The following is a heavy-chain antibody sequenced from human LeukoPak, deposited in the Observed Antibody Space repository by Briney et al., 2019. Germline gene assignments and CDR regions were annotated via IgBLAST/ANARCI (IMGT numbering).Heavy chain of an antibody. V-gene: IGHV4-4*07. CDR2: IYTIGST. J-gene: IGHJ4*02. CDR3: ARDGMIADY. Sequence: PSETLSLTCTVSGDSINNYYWSWIRQPAGKRLEWIGRIYTIGSTNYNPSLKSRVTMSVDTSKNQFSLKLSSVTAADTAVYYCARDGMIADYWGQGTLVTVSS. D-gene: IGHD3-22*01. CDR1: GDSINNYY.